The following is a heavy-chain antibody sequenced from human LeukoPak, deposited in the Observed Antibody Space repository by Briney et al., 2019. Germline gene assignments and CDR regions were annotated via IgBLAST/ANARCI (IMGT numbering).Heavy chain of an antibody. CDR3: ASMVGLWFGELSWFDP. J-gene: IGHJ5*02. V-gene: IGHV4-59*01. CDR2: IYYSGST. CDR1: GGSTSSYY. Sequence: SETLSLTCTVSGGSTSSYYWSWIRQPPGKGLEWIGYIYYSGSTNYNPSLKSRVTISVDTSKNQFSLKLSSVTAADTAVYYCASMVGLWFGELSWFDPWGQGTLVTVSS. D-gene: IGHD3-10*01.